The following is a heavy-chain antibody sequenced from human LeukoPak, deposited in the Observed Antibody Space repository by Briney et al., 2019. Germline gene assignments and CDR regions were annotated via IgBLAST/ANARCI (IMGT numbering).Heavy chain of an antibody. CDR2: IYYSGST. J-gene: IGHJ4*02. CDR1: GGSISSSSYY. D-gene: IGHD4-11*01. V-gene: IGHV4-39*07. CDR3: RMTTVTSGSDC. Sequence: SETLSLTCTVSGGSISSSSYYWGWIRQPPGKGLEWVGSIYYSGSTYYNPSLKSRVTISVDTSKNRFSLKLSSVTAADTAVYYCRMTTVTSGSDCWGQGTLVTVSS.